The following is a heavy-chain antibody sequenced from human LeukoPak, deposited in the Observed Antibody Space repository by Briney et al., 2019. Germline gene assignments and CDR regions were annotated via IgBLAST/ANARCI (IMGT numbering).Heavy chain of an antibody. Sequence: SETLSLTCIVSGDSITGGNYYWSWIRQPAGKGLEWIGRIYADGTNYNPSLKSRVTISIDTSKNQFSLKMTSVTAADTAVYYCARAREDTATTNGYFYYYYYYMDVWGKGTTVTVSS. CDR3: ARAREDTATTNGYFYYYYYYMDV. D-gene: IGHD5-18*01. V-gene: IGHV4-61*02. CDR1: GDSITGGNYY. J-gene: IGHJ6*03. CDR2: IYADGT.